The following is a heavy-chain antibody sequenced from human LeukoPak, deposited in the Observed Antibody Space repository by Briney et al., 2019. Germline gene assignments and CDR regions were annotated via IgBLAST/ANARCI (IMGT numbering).Heavy chain of an antibody. CDR3: AREYDSSGYDPYYFDY. CDR1: GGSISSGSYY. CDR2: IYTSGST. J-gene: IGHJ4*02. Sequence: SETLSLTCTVPGGSISSGSYYWSWIRQPAGKGLEWIGRIYTSGSTNYNPSLKSRVTISVDTSKNQFSLKLSSVTAADTAVYYCAREYDSSGYDPYYFDYWGQGTLVTVSS. V-gene: IGHV4-61*02. D-gene: IGHD3-22*01.